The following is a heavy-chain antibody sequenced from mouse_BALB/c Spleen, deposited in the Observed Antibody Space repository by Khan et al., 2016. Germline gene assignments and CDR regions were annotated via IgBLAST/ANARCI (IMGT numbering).Heavy chain of an antibody. CDR3: ATKVYYFDY. Sequence: EVELVESGGGLVKPGGSLKFSCAASGFTFSSYAMSWVRQTPEKRLEWVASISSGGSSFYPAILKARFTISRDNARNILYLQMSSLRSEDTAMYYCATKVYYFDYWGQGTTLTVSS. J-gene: IGHJ2*01. CDR2: ISSGGSS. CDR1: GFTFSSYA. V-gene: IGHV5-6-5*01.